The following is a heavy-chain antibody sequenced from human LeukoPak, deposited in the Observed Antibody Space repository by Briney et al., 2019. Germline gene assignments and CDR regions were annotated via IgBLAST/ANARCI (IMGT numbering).Heavy chain of an antibody. J-gene: IGHJ4*02. D-gene: IGHD2-15*01. V-gene: IGHV4-31*03. CDR1: GASISSGGYY. CDR3: ARGGYCSGGSCYPRLFDY. Sequence: SQTLSLTCTVSGASISSGGYYWSWLRQHPGKGLEWIVYIYYSGSTYYNPSLKSRFTISVDTSKNQFSLKLSSVTATDTAVYYCARGGYCSGGSCYPRLFDYWGQGTLVTVSS. CDR2: IYYSGST.